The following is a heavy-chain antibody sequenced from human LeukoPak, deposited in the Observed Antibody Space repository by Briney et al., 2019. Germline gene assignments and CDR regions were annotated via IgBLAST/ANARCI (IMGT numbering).Heavy chain of an antibody. D-gene: IGHD4-17*01. Sequence: PSETLSLACTVSGVSVSSSSFYWSWIRQPPGKGLEWIGYIYYSGTTNYNPSLKSRVTISIDTSKNQFSLKLSSVTAADTAVYYCARGTVHFDYWGQGTLVTVSS. J-gene: IGHJ4*02. CDR2: IYYSGTT. CDR3: ARGTVHFDY. CDR1: GVSVSSSSFY. V-gene: IGHV4-61*01.